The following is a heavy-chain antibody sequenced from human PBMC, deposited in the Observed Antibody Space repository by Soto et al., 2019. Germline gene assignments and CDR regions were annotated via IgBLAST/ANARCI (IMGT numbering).Heavy chain of an antibody. CDR2: IWYDGSNK. V-gene: IGHV3-33*01. J-gene: IGHJ4*02. CDR1: GFTFSSYG. Sequence: GGSLRLSCAASGFTFSSYGMHWVRQAPGKXLEWVAVIWYDGSNKYYADSVKGRFTISRDNSKNTLYLQMNSLRAEDTAVYYCARDQSEYYDFWSGQSFGTGDYWGQGTLVTVSS. D-gene: IGHD3-3*01. CDR3: ARDQSEYYDFWSGQSFGTGDY.